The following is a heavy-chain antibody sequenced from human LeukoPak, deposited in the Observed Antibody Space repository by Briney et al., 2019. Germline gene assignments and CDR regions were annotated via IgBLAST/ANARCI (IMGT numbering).Heavy chain of an antibody. CDR1: GGTLSSYA. CDR2: ITPMFGPA. V-gene: IGHV1-69*06. D-gene: IGHD2-21*01. J-gene: IGHJ6*03. CDR3: ARSPGDSLIDYYYYMDV. Sequence: SVKVSCKASGGTLSSYAISWVRQAPGQGLEWMGGITPMFGPADYAQKFQGRVTITADKPTSTVYMELSSLRSEDTAVYYCARSPGDSLIDYYYYMDVWGKGTTVTVSS.